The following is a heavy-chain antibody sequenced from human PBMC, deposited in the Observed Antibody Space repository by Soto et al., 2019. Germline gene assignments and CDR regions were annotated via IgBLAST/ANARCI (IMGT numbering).Heavy chain of an antibody. CDR2: IYYSGST. V-gene: IGHV4-61*01. Sequence: SETLSLTCTVSGGSVSSGSYYWSWIRQPPGKGLEWIGYIYYSGSTNYNPSLKSRVTISVDTSKNQFSLKLSSVTAADTAVYYCAREVVTVGGNFVYSDHWGQGNLVTVSS. J-gene: IGHJ4*02. CDR1: GGSVSSGSYY. D-gene: IGHD3-16*01. CDR3: AREVVTVGGNFVYSDH.